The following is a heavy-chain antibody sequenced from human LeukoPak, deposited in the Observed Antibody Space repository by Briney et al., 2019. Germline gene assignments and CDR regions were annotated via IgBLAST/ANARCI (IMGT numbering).Heavy chain of an antibody. J-gene: IGHJ6*02. CDR1: GGSISKYY. Sequence: PSETLSLTCNVSGGSISKYYWSWIRQSPGKGLEWIGYIYKIGSTTYNPSLKSRVTISGDTSKNQVSLKLRSVTAADTAVYYCERFEGGSGSQYPAYYFYGMDVWGQGTAVTVSS. V-gene: IGHV4-59*01. CDR2: IYKIGST. D-gene: IGHD3-10*01. CDR3: ERFEGGSGSQYPAYYFYGMDV.